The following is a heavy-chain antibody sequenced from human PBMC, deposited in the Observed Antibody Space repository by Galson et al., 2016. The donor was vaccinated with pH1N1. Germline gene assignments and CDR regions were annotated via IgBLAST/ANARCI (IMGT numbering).Heavy chain of an antibody. J-gene: IGHJ4*02. V-gene: IGHV7-4-1*02. CDR1: GYTFASYA. CDR2: IHTTTGDP. CDR3: ARESYRCSGGSCYFDS. D-gene: IGHD2-15*01. Sequence: SVKVSCKASGYTFASYAINWVRQVPGRGLEWMGWIHTTTGDPSYGQGFTGRFVFSLDTSVTTAYLQISSLKTEDAAVYYCARESYRCSGGSCYFDSWGRGTLVTVSS.